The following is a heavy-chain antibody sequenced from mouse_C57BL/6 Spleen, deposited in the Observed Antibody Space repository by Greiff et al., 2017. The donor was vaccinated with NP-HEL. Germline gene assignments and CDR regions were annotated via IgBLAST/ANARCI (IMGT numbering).Heavy chain of an antibody. V-gene: IGHV7-3*01. J-gene: IGHJ2*01. D-gene: IGHD1-1*01. Sequence: EVQLVESGGGLVQPGGSLSLSCAASGFTFTDYYMSWVRQPPGKALEWLGFIRNKANGYTTEYSASVKGRFTISRDNSQSILYLQMNALRAEDSATYYCARYTYYGSLDYWGQGTTLTVSS. CDR2: IRNKANGYTT. CDR3: ARYTYYGSLDY. CDR1: GFTFTDYY.